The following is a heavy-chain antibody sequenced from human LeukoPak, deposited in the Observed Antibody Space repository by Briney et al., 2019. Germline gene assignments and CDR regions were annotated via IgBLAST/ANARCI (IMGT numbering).Heavy chain of an antibody. J-gene: IGHJ4*02. CDR1: GYTFTNYV. V-gene: IGHV1-18*04. CDR2: ITTYNGDT. Sequence: GASVKVSCKASGYTFTNYVISWVRQAPGQGLEWMGWITTYNGDTNYAQNLQGRVTMTTDTSTSTAYMELRSLRSDDTATYYCARGYSGRYLSFDHWGQGTLVTVSS. CDR3: ARGYSGRYLSFDH. D-gene: IGHD1-26*01.